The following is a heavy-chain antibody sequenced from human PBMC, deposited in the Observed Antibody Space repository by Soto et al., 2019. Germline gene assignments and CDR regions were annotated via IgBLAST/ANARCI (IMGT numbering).Heavy chain of an antibody. J-gene: IGHJ4*02. CDR3: ARGRSYESSGHFAN. CDR1: GGSISSGSYY. D-gene: IGHD3-22*01. V-gene: IGHV4-31*03. CDR2: MHYSGST. Sequence: SETLSLTCIVSGGSISSGSYYWSWIRQHPGKGLEWIGYMHYSGSTFYKPSLKSRVSISLDTSKNQFSLKLSSPTAADTAMYYCARGRSYESSGHFANWAQGTQVTVSS.